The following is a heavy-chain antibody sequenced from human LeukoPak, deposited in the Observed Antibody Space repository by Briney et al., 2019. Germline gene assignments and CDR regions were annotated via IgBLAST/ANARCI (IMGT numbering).Heavy chain of an antibody. D-gene: IGHD3-10*02. CDR2: ITASSTAI. CDR3: AELGITMIGDV. CDR1: GFTFNTYT. J-gene: IGHJ6*04. Sequence: GGSLRLSCAASGFTFNTYTMNWVRQAPGKGLEWVSSITASSTAIYSADSVKGRFTISRDNAKNSLYLQMNSLRAEDTAVYYCAELGITMIGDVWGKGTTVTISS. V-gene: IGHV3-21*01.